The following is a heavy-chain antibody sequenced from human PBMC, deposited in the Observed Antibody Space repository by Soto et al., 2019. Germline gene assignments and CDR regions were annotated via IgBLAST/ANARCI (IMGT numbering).Heavy chain of an antibody. CDR2: ISDNGGST. D-gene: IGHD3-10*01. CDR3: ATEVYGAARGAMDV. J-gene: IGHJ6*02. CDR1: GFTFNNNV. V-gene: IGHV3-23*01. Sequence: EVQLLESGGGLVQPGGSLRLSCAASGFTFNNNVMNWVRQAPGKGLEWVSGISDNGGSTYYADSVKGRCTISRDNSKNTLYLQMNSLRADDTAVYYCATEVYGAARGAMDVWGQGTTATVS.